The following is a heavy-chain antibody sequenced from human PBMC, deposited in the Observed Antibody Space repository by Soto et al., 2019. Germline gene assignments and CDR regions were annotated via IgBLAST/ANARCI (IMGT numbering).Heavy chain of an antibody. CDR2: ISSSSSTI. CDR3: ARDSRYNWNYPNWFDP. V-gene: IGHV3-48*02. Sequence: GGSLRLSCAASGSTFSSYSMNWVRQAPGKGLEWVSYISSSSSTIYYADSVKGRFTISRDNAKNSLYLQMNSLRDEDTAVYYCARDSRYNWNYPNWFDPWGQGTLVTVSS. J-gene: IGHJ5*02. CDR1: GSTFSSYS. D-gene: IGHD1-7*01.